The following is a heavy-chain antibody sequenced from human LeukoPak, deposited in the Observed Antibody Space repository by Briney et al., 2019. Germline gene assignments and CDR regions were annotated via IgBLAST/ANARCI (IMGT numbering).Heavy chain of an antibody. J-gene: IGHJ4*02. V-gene: IGHV3-64D*06. D-gene: IGHD5-12*01. CDR1: AFTFRSYA. CDR2: ITSNGGST. Sequence: GGSLRLSCSASAFTFRSYAMHWVRQAPGKGLEYVSAITSNGGSTYYADSVKGRFTISRDNSKNTLYLQMSSLRPEDTAMYYCVKGVYSGYDHLDFWGQGTLVTVSS. CDR3: VKGVYSGYDHLDF.